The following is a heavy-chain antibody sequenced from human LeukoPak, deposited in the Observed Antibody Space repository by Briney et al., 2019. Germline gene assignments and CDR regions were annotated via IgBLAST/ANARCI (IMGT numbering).Heavy chain of an antibody. Sequence: PGGSLRLSCAASGFTFDNYAMSWVRQAPGRGLEWVSGISGSGGTTNYADSVKGRFTISRDNAKNSLYLQMISLRAEDTALYYCARGGVTAAGTGFDYWGRGTLVTVSS. J-gene: IGHJ4*02. CDR1: GFTFDNYA. CDR2: ISGSGGTT. D-gene: IGHD6-13*01. V-gene: IGHV3-23*01. CDR3: ARGGVTAAGTGFDY.